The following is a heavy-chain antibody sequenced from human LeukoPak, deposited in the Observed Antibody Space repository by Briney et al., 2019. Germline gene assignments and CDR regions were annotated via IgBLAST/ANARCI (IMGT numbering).Heavy chain of an antibody. D-gene: IGHD3-3*01. CDR3: ARVAPCLEWFPNQECSYFDY. V-gene: IGHV4-59*01. CDR1: GGSISSYY. J-gene: IGHJ4*02. Sequence: SETLSLTCTVSGGSISSYYWSWIRQPPGKGLEWIGYIYYSGSTNYNPSLKSRVTISVDTSKNQFSLKLSSVTAADTAVYYCARVAPCLEWFPNQECSYFDYWGQGTLVTVSS. CDR2: IYYSGST.